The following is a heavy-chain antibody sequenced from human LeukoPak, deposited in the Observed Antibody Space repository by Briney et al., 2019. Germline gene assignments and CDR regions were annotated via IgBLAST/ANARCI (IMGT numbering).Heavy chain of an antibody. CDR1: GFTFNTYA. J-gene: IGHJ4*02. CDR2: INTISSTK. D-gene: IGHD4-17*01. V-gene: IGHV3-48*02. CDR3: ARGKIGYYYGDYDGY. Sequence: GGSLRLSCAASGFTFNTYAMTWVRQAPGKGLEWVSYINTISSTKYYADSVKGRFTISRDNAKNSLSLQMNSLRDEDTAVYYCARGKIGYYYGDYDGYWGQGTLVTVSS.